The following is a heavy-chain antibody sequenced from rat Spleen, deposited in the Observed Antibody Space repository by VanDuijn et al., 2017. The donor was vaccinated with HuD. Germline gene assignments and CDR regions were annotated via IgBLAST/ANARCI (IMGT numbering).Heavy chain of an antibody. D-gene: IGHD1-12*03. J-gene: IGHJ2*01. CDR2: MWSDGDT. Sequence: QVQLKESGPGLVQPSQTLPLTCTVSGFSLTSSHVHWIRQPPGKGLEWMGVMWSDGDTSYNSALKSRLSISRDTSKSQVFLKMSSLQTEDTATYYCARDLGYDGYYHVGWGQGVMVTVSS. CDR3: ARDLGYDGYYHVG. V-gene: IGHV2-32*01. CDR1: GFSLTSSH.